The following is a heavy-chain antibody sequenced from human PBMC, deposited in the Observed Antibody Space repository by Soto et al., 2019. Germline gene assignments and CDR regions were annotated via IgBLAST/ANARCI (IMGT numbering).Heavy chain of an antibody. D-gene: IGHD6-13*01. Sequence: SVKVSCKASGFTFSGSAVQWGRQARGQRLEWIGWIVVGSGDTNSAQKFQERVTITRDTSTSTAYLQIRSLRSEDTAVYYCAATIMAAVGTGHYYGMDVWGQGTTVTVSS. CDR1: GFTFSGSA. CDR2: IVVGSGDT. V-gene: IGHV1-58*01. J-gene: IGHJ6*02. CDR3: AATIMAAVGTGHYYGMDV.